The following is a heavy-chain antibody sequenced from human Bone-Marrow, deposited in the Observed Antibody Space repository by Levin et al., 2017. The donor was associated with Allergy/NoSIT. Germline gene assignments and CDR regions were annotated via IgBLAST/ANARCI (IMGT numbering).Heavy chain of an antibody. V-gene: IGHV3-7*01. J-gene: IGHJ6*02. D-gene: IGHD3-3*01. Sequence: PGGSLRLSCAASGFTFSSYWMSWVRQAPGKGLEWVANIKQDGSEKYYVDSVKGRFTISRDNAHTSLYLQMNSLRSEDPAVYYCARGYDFWRGYYTYYSGMDVWGQGPTVTVSS. CDR3: ARGYDFWRGYYTYYSGMDV. CDR1: GFTFSSYW. CDR2: IKQDGSEK.